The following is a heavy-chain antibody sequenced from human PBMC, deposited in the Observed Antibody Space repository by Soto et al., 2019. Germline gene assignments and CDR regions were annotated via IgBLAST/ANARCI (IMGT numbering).Heavy chain of an antibody. CDR1: GFTFSGSD. V-gene: IGHV3-30*18. D-gene: IGHD2-21*02. Sequence: GGSLRLSCAASGFTFSGSDMHWVRQAPGRGLEWVALISYYGSDKYYAGSVKGRFTISRDNSKNTLYLQMNSLRAEDTAMYYCAKRADCGGDCYSGAFEIWGQGTMVT. CDR2: ISYYGSDK. J-gene: IGHJ3*02. CDR3: AKRADCGGDCYSGAFEI.